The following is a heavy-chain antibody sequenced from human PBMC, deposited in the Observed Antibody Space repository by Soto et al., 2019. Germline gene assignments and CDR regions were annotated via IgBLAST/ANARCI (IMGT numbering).Heavy chain of an antibody. CDR2: ISGRGGST. CDR3: AKRFYREEDGYNFFDS. D-gene: IGHD5-12*01. CDR1: GFTFSNCA. V-gene: IGHV3-23*01. J-gene: IGHJ4*02. Sequence: EVQLLESGGGLVQPGGSLRLSCSASGFTFSNCAMSWVRQAPGKGLEWVSTISGRGGSTYYADSVKGRLTISRDNSTNTLFLQMNSLRAEDTAVYYCAKRFYREEDGYNFFDSWGQGTLVTVSS.